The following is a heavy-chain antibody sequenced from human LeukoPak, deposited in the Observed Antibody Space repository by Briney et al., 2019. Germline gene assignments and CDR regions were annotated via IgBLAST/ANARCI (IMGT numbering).Heavy chain of an antibody. D-gene: IGHD6-13*01. J-gene: IGHJ5*02. CDR1: GFPFSNYA. Sequence: AGGSLRLSCAASGFPFSNYAMHWVRQAPGKGLEYVSTISSDGGSTSYANSVKGRFTISRDNSKNTLYLQMGSLRAEDMAVYYCARAGSSFAWVWLDPWGQGTLVSVSS. CDR3: ARAGSSFAWVWLDP. CDR2: ISSDGGST. V-gene: IGHV3-64*01.